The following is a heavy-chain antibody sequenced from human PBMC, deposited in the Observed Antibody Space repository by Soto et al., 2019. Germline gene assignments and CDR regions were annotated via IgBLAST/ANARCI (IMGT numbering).Heavy chain of an antibody. D-gene: IGHD6-13*01. CDR2: INHSGST. CDR3: AREVVSIAAAGTWFDY. V-gene: IGHV4-34*01. J-gene: IGHJ4*01. CDR1: RGSFSGYY. Sequence: SETRSLTCAVYRGSFSGYYWSWIRQPPGKGLEWIGEINHSGSTNYNPSLKSRVTISVDTSKNQFSLKLSSVTAADTAVYYRAREVVSIAAAGTWFDYWGQGTLVNVSS.